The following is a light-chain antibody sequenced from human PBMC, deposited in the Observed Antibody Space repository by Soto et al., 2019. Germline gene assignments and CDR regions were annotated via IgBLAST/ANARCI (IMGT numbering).Light chain of an antibody. Sequence: DSVLSHSPDSVAVCLWESGTINCKSIHNILYSSDNKNYLSWYQQRPGQPPKLLFYWASTRESGVPDRFSGSGSGTHFTLTITRLQADDFATYYCQPYNSYSFGQGTKVDIK. CDR3: QPYNSYS. V-gene: IGKV4-1*01. CDR2: WAS. CDR1: HNILYSSDNKNY. J-gene: IGKJ1*01.